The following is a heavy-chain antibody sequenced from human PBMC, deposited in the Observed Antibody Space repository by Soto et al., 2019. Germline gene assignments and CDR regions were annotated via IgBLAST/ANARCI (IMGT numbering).Heavy chain of an antibody. V-gene: IGHV3-11*01. D-gene: IGHD3-22*01. CDR1: GFTFSNYY. J-gene: IGHJ4*02. Sequence: GGSLRLSCAASGFTFSNYYMSWIRQAPGKGLEWVSYISSSGSTIYYADSVKGRFTISRDNAKNSLYLQMNSLRAEDTAVYYCARVPDYYDSPDYWGQGTLVTVSS. CDR2: ISSSGSTI. CDR3: ARVPDYYDSPDY.